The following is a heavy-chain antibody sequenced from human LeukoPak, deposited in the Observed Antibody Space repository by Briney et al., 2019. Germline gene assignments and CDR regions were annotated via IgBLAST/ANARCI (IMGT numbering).Heavy chain of an antibody. CDR3: AKGGKWDVTPFDY. Sequence: GGSLRLSCAASGFTFGDYGMTWVRQVPGKGPVWVSGINWNGGDTGYADSVKGRFTISRDNSKNTLYLQVNSLRAEDTAVYYCAKGGKWDVTPFDYWGQGTLVTVSS. CDR1: GFTFGDYG. V-gene: IGHV3-20*04. D-gene: IGHD1-26*01. CDR2: INWNGGDT. J-gene: IGHJ4*02.